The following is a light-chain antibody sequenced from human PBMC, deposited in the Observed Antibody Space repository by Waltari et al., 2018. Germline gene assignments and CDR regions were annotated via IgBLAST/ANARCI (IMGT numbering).Light chain of an antibody. CDR1: ASNIGGNL. J-gene: IGLJ3*02. CDR3: ASWDDSLNGHWV. V-gene: IGLV1-44*01. Sequence: QSVLTQPPSASGTPGQRVTISCSGSASNIGGNLGNWDQQLPGKAPKLLIYRSDQRPSGVPDRFSASKPGTSASLAISGLQSEDEADYFCASWDDSLNGHWVFGGGTKVTVL. CDR2: RSD.